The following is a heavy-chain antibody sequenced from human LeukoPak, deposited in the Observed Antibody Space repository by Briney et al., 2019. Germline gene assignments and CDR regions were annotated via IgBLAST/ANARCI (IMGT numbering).Heavy chain of an antibody. CDR3: AATTAWTYYYDSSGYGYFDL. D-gene: IGHD3-22*01. CDR1: GGSISSYY. CDR2: IYYSGST. Sequence: PSETLSLTCTVSGGSISSYYWSWIWQPPGKGLEWIGYIYYSGSTNYNPSLKSRVTISVDTSKNQFSLKLSSVTAADTAVYYCAATTAWTYYYDSSGYGYFDLWGRGTLVTVSS. V-gene: IGHV4-59*08. J-gene: IGHJ2*01.